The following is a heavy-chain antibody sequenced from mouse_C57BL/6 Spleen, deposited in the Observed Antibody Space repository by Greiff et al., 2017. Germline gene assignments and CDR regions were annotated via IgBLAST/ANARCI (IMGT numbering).Heavy chain of an antibody. J-gene: IGHJ4*01. V-gene: IGHV5-17*01. CDR3: AGNGYAMDY. CDR1: GFTFSDYG. CDR2: ISSGRSTI. Sequence: EVKVVESGGGLVKPGGSLKLSCAASGFTFSDYGMLWVRQAPEKGLEWVAYISSGRSTIYYADTVKGRFTISRDNAKNTLFLQMTSLRSEDTAMYYCAGNGYAMDYWGQGTSVTVSS.